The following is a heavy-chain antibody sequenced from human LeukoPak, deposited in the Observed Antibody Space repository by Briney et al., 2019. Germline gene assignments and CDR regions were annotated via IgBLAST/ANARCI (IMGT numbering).Heavy chain of an antibody. Sequence: PGGSLRLSCAASGFTFSSYGMHWVRQAPGKGLEWVAVIWYDGSNKYYADSVKGRFTISRDNSKNTLYLQMSSLRAEDTAEYYCARDPRYGGNPAFDYWGQGTLVTVSS. D-gene: IGHD4-23*01. CDR2: IWYDGSNK. CDR3: ARDPRYGGNPAFDY. V-gene: IGHV3-33*01. CDR1: GFTFSSYG. J-gene: IGHJ4*02.